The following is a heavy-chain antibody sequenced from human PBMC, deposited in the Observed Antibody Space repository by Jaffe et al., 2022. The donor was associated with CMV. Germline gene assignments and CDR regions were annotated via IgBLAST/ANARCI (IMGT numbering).Heavy chain of an antibody. D-gene: IGHD6-6*01. J-gene: IGHJ4*02. CDR1: GFTFSSYA. CDR3: AKGIEYSSSRGGGYFDY. CDR2: ISGSGGST. Sequence: EVQLLESGGGLVQPGGSLRLSCAASGFTFSSYAMSWVRQAPGKGLEWVSAISGSGGSTYYADSVKGRFTISRDNSKNTLYLQMNSLRAEDTAVYYCAKGIEYSSSRGGGYFDYWGQGTLVTVSS. V-gene: IGHV3-23*01.